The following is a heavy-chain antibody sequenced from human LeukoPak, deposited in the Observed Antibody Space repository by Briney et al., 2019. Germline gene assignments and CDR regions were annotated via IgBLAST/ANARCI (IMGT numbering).Heavy chain of an antibody. Sequence: GGSLRLSCAASGFRFGDYAMHWVRQAPGKGLEWVSGISWSSVDIGYADSVKGRFTISRDNAKNSLYLQMNSLRPEDTALYYCAKDGAMAGRNYGMVVWGQGTTVTVS. CDR3: AKDGAMAGRNYGMVV. J-gene: IGHJ6*02. V-gene: IGHV3-9*01. D-gene: IGHD6-19*01. CDR1: GFRFGDYA. CDR2: ISWSSVDI.